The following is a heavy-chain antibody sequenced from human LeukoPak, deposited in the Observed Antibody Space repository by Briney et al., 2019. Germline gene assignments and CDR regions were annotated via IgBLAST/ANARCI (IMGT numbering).Heavy chain of an antibody. D-gene: IGHD3-9*01. CDR3: AKWGDFDVLTGYYVPDF. V-gene: IGHV3-23*01. CDR1: GFTFSNCA. Sequence: GSLRLSCAASGFTFSNCAMSWVRQAPRKGLEWVSAITGSGGNTYYADSVKGRFTISRDNSKNTLYLQMNSLRDEDTAVYYCAKWGDFDVLTGYYVPDFWGQGTLVTVSS. J-gene: IGHJ4*02. CDR2: ITGSGGNT.